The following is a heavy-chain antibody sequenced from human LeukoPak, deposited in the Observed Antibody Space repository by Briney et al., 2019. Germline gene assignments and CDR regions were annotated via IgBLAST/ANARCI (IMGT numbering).Heavy chain of an antibody. D-gene: IGHD2-15*01. J-gene: IGHJ4*02. V-gene: IGHV3-74*01. CDR3: ASESVVVSFDY. Sequence: GGSLRLSCAASGFTFSSYWMHWVRHAPGKGLVWVSRINIDGSSTSYADSVKGRFTISRDNAKNTLYLQMNSLRAEDTAVFYCASESVVVSFDYWGQGTLVTVSS. CDR1: GFTFSSYW. CDR2: INIDGSST.